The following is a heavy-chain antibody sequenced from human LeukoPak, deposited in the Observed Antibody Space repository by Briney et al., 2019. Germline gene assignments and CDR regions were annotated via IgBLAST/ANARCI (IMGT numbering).Heavy chain of an antibody. V-gene: IGHV3-30-3*02. CDR1: GFTFSSYA. J-gene: IGHJ4*02. D-gene: IGHD3-22*01. CDR2: ISYDGSNK. Sequence: GGSLRLSCAASGFTFSSYAMHWVRQAPGKGLEWVAVISYDGSNKYYADSVKGRFTISRDNSKNTLYLQMNSLRAEDTAVYYCAKIISDYYDSSGYAYFDYWGQGTLVTVSS. CDR3: AKIISDYYDSSGYAYFDY.